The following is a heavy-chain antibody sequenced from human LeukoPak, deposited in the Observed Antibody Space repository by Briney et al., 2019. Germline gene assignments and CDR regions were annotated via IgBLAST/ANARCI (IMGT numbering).Heavy chain of an antibody. V-gene: IGHV3-74*01. CDR2: LTSDGSST. D-gene: IGHD1-1*01. CDR3: ARRWNDGRVFGY. CDR1: GFTFSSYW. J-gene: IGHJ4*02. Sequence: GGSLRLSCAAPGFTFSSYWMHWVRQAPGKGLVWVSRLTSDGSSTSNADSVKGRFTISRANAKNTLYLQMNSLRAEDTAVYYCARRWNDGRVFGYGGQGTLVTVSS.